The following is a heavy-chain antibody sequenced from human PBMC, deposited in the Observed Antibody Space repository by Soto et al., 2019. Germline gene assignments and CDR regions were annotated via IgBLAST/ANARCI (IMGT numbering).Heavy chain of an antibody. J-gene: IGHJ4*02. CDR3: ARSNRYSSGWYFDY. D-gene: IGHD6-19*01. CDR2: IYYSGST. Sequence: SETLSLTCTVSGGSISSYYWSWNRQPPGKGLEWIGYIYYSGSTNYNPSLKSRVTISVDTSKNQFSLKLCCVTAADTAVYYRARSNRYSSGWYFDYWGQGTLVTVSS. V-gene: IGHV4-59*08. CDR1: GGSISSYY.